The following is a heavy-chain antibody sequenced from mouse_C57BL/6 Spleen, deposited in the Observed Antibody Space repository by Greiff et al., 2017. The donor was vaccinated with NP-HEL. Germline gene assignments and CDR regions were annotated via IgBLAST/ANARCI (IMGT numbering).Heavy chain of an antibody. CDR2: IYPRSGNT. CDR1: GYTFTSYG. J-gene: IGHJ1*03. V-gene: IGHV1-81*01. Sequence: QVQLQQSGAELARPGASVKLSCKASGYTFTSYGISWVKQRTGQGLEWIGEIYPRSGNTYYNEKFKGKATLTADKSSSTAYMELRSLTSEDSAVYFCARGFYDGYYPYVWGTGTTVTVSS. D-gene: IGHD2-3*01. CDR3: ARGFYDGYYPYV.